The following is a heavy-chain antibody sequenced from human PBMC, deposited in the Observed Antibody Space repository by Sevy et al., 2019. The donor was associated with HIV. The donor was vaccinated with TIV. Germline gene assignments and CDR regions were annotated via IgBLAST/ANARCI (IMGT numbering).Heavy chain of an antibody. J-gene: IGHJ5*02. D-gene: IGHD2-2*01. CDR2: INHSGST. Sequence: SETLSLTCAVHGGSFSGYYWSWIRQPPGKGLEWIGEINHSGSTNYNPSLKSRVTLSVDTSKKQFSLKLGSVTAADTAVYYCARSPPVVVVPGAPSWFDPWGQGTMVTVSS. CDR1: GGSFSGYY. V-gene: IGHV4-34*01. CDR3: ARSPPVVVVPGAPSWFDP.